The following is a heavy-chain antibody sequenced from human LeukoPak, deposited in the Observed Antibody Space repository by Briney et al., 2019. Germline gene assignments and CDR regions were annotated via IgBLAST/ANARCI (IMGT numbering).Heavy chain of an antibody. CDR1: GGSISSYY. J-gene: IGHJ3*02. D-gene: IGHD3-3*01. V-gene: IGHV4-59*12. CDR2: IYYSGST. CDR3: ARWDYDFWSGDAFDI. Sequence: SETLSLTCTVSGGSISSYYWSWIRQPPGKGLEWIGYIYYSGSTNYNPSLKGRVTISVDTSKNQFSLKLSSVTASDTAVYYCARWDYDFWSGDAFDIWGQGTMVTVS.